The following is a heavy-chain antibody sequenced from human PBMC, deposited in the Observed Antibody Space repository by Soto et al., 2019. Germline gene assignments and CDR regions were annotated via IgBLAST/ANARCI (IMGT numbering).Heavy chain of an antibody. CDR1: GGSVNNNHW. Sequence: SETLSLTCAVSGGSVNNNHWWTWVRQPPGKGLEWIGEIYHTGTTNYNPSLKSRVTISLDKSNNRFSLNVNSVTAADTAVYYCASALVGAFDVWGQGTMVTVSS. CDR3: ASALVGAFDV. CDR2: IYHTGTT. D-gene: IGHD3-10*01. V-gene: IGHV4-4*02. J-gene: IGHJ3*01.